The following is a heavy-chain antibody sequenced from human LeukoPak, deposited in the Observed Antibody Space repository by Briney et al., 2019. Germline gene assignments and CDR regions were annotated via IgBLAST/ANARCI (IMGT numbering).Heavy chain of an antibody. CDR2: IYYSGST. J-gene: IGHJ4*02. Sequence: PSETLSLTCTVSGGSLNSGGYYWNWIGQHPEKGLEWIGYIYYSGSTYFNPSLRSRVTMSADMSASQFSLKLSSVTAADTAVYYCARGLQFFDYWGQGTLVTVSS. D-gene: IGHD2-21*02. CDR1: GGSLNSGGYY. CDR3: ARGLQFFDY. V-gene: IGHV4-31*03.